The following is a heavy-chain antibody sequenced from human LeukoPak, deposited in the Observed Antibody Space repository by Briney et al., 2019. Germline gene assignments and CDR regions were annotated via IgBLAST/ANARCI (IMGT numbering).Heavy chain of an antibody. CDR2: INGGGGST. CDR3: ARDSRGSYYGMDV. D-gene: IGHD1-26*01. V-gene: IGHV3-23*01. Sequence: GGSLRLSCAASGFIFPSYAMSWVRQAPGKGLEWVSAINGGGGSTYSIDSVKGRFTISRDNSKNTLFLQMNSLRAEDTAVYYCARDSRGSYYGMDVWGQGTTVTVSS. J-gene: IGHJ6*02. CDR1: GFIFPSYA.